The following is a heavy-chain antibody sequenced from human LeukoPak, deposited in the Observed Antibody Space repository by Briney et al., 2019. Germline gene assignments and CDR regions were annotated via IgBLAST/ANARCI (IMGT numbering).Heavy chain of an antibody. V-gene: IGHV3-7*01. CDR1: GFTISSNW. D-gene: IGHD3-3*01. CDR2: IKQDGGEK. J-gene: IGHJ4*02. CDR3: ARGDFGVVTHFDY. Sequence: GGSLRLSCTASGFTISSNWMSWVRQAPGRGLEWVANIKQDGGEKYYVDSVKGRFTISRDNAKNSLYLQMYSLRAEDTAIYYCARGDFGVVTHFDYWGQGTLVTVSS.